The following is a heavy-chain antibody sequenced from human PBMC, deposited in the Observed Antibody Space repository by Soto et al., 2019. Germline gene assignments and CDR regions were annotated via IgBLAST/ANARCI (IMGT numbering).Heavy chain of an antibody. V-gene: IGHV4-4*02. J-gene: IGHJ4*02. CDR3: ARGEAVAGHQFDY. D-gene: IGHD6-19*01. Sequence: QAQLQESGPGLVKPSGTLSLTCAVSGGSISSSNWWTWVRQPPGKGLEWIGEIYHSGSTTYNPSLNSRVTISVDKSKNQFSLKLSSVTAADTAVYYCARGEAVAGHQFDYWGQGTLVTVSS. CDR2: IYHSGST. CDR1: GGSISSSNW.